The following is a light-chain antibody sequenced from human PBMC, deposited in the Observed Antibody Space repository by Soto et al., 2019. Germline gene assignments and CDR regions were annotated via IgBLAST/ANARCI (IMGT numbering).Light chain of an antibody. CDR1: QSVSNN. V-gene: IGKV3-15*01. CDR2: DAS. Sequence: IVLTQSPATLSVSPGERATLSCRASQSVSNNLAWYQQKPGQAPRLLLYDASTRATGIPVRFSGRGSGTEFTLTISSLQSEDFAVYYCQQYSDWPPITFGQGTLLEIK. CDR3: QQYSDWPPIT. J-gene: IGKJ5*01.